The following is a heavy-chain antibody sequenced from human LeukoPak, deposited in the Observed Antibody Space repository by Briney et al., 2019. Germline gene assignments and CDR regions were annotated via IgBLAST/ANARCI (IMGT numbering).Heavy chain of an antibody. CDR2: IYYSGST. V-gene: IGHV4-59*01. CDR3: ARWAEQLRGAFDI. CDR1: GDSISSYY. Sequence: SETLSLTCTVSGDSISSYYWSWIRQPPGKGLEWIGYIYYSGSTNYNPSLKSRVTISVDTSKNQFSLKLSSVTAADTAVYYCARWAEQLRGAFDIWGQGTMVTVSS. J-gene: IGHJ3*02. D-gene: IGHD1-1*01.